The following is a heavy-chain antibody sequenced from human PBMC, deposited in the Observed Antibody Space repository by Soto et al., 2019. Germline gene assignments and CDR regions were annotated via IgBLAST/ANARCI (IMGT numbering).Heavy chain of an antibody. CDR2: ISYDGSNK. CDR1: GFTFSSYA. J-gene: IGHJ6*02. Sequence: QVQLVESGGGVVQPGRSLRLSCAASGFTFSSYAMHWVRQAPGKGLEWVAVISYDGSNKYYADSVKGRFTISRDNSKNTLYLQMNSLRAEDTAVYYCARSSRGWSGMYYYYYGMDVWGQGTTVTVSS. V-gene: IGHV3-30-3*01. CDR3: ARSSRGWSGMYYYYYGMDV. D-gene: IGHD6-25*01.